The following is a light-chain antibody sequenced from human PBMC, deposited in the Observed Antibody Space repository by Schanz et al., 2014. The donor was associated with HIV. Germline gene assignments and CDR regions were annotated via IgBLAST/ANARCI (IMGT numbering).Light chain of an antibody. CDR3: AAWDVNLNGPV. V-gene: IGLV2-8*01. CDR1: SSDVGGYNY. Sequence: QSALTQPPSASGSPGQSVTISCTGTSSDVGGYNYVSWYQQHPGKAPKLMIYEVSERPSGVPDRFSGSKSGTSASLAISGLQSEDEADYYCAAWDVNLNGPVFGGGTKVTVL. CDR2: EVS. J-gene: IGLJ2*01.